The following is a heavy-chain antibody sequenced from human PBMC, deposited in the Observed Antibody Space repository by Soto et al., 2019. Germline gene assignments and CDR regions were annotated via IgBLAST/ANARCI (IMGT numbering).Heavy chain of an antibody. CDR1: GFSLSTSGVG. D-gene: IGHD6-13*01. Sequence: QITLKESGPTLVKPTQTLTLTCTFSGFSLSTSGVGVGWIRQPPGKALEWLALIYWNDGKRYSPSLKSRLTITKDTSKNQVVLTMTNMDPVDTATYYCAHHGYSSSWKPFDYWGQGTLVTVSS. CDR3: AHHGYSSSWKPFDY. V-gene: IGHV2-5*01. CDR2: IYWNDGK. J-gene: IGHJ4*02.